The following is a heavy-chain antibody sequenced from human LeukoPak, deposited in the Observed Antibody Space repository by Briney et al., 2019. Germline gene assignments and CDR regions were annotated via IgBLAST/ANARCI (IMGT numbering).Heavy chain of an antibody. CDR3: ARDPPGAVRGYDSY. CDR2: IYSGGST. J-gene: IGHJ4*02. D-gene: IGHD5-12*01. V-gene: IGHV3-53*01. CDR1: GFTVSSNY. Sequence: GGSLRLSCAASGFTVSSNYMSWVRQAPGKGLKWVSVIYSGGSTYYADSVKGRFTTSRDNSKNTLYLQMNSLRAEDTAVYYCARDPPGAVRGYDSYWGQGTLVTVSS.